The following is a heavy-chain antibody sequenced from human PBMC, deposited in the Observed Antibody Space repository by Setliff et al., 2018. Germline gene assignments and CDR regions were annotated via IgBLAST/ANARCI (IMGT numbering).Heavy chain of an antibody. CDR2: ITSSGTTT. D-gene: IGHD4-4*01. V-gene: IGHV3-11*01. CDR1: GFTFSDYY. J-gene: IGHJ6*03. CDR3: ASPGVTPYYYYYYYMDV. Sequence: GGSLRLSCAASGFTFSDYYMSWIRQAPGKGLEWVSYITSSGTTTFYTDSVKGRFAISRDNAKNSLYLQMNSLRAEDTAVYYCASPGVTPYYYYYYYMDVWGKGTTVTVSS.